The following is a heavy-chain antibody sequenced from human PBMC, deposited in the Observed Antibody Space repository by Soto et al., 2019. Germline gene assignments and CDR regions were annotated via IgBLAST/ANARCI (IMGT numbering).Heavy chain of an antibody. CDR1: GGTFSSYA. J-gene: IGHJ4*02. V-gene: IGHV1-69*13. CDR2: IIPIFGTA. D-gene: IGHD2-2*01. CDR3: AGRGGYCSSTSCLRFDY. Sequence: SVKVSCKASGGTFSSYAISWVRQAPGQGLEWMGGIIPIFGTANYAQKFQGRVTITADESTSTAYMELSSLRSEETAVYYCAGRGGYCSSTSCLRFDYWGQGTLVTVSS.